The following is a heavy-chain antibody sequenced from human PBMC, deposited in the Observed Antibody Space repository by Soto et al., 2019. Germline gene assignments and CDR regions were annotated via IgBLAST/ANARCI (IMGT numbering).Heavy chain of an antibody. V-gene: IGHV3-7*01. CDR2: IKQDGSER. Sequence: PGGSLRLSCAASGFTFSRYWMSWVRQAPGKGLEWVANIKQDGSERYYVDSVKGRFTISRDNAKNSLYLQMNSLRAEDTAVYFCARETYGDPFDYWGRGTLVTVSS. D-gene: IGHD4-17*01. CDR3: ARETYGDPFDY. J-gene: IGHJ4*02. CDR1: GFTFSRYW.